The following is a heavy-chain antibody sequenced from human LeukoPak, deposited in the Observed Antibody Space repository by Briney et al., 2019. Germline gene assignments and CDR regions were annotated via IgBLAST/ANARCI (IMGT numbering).Heavy chain of an antibody. J-gene: IGHJ4*02. CDR3: AKYDTSNYFPFDY. V-gene: IGHV3-7*03. Sequence: PGGSLRLSCSAPGFTFSSYGMNWVRQAPGKGLEWVANINQGGSEKYYVDSVKGRFTISRDNAKNSLYLEMNSLRAEDTALYYCAKYDTSNYFPFDYWGQGTLVTVSS. CDR1: GFTFSSYG. D-gene: IGHD3-22*01. CDR2: INQGGSEK.